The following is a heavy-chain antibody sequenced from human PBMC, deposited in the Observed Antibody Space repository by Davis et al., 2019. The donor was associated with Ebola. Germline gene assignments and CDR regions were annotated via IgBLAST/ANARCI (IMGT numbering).Heavy chain of an antibody. CDR3: ARHLDSSGHETFDY. CDR2: IYYSGST. D-gene: IGHD3-22*01. J-gene: IGHJ4*02. V-gene: IGHV4-59*08. CDR1: AFSLRSYY. Sequence: MPSETLSLTCTVSAFSLRSYYWSWIRQPPGKGLEWIGYIYYSGSTHYNPSLKSRVTISVDTSKNQFSLKLSSVTAADTAVYYCARHLDSSGHETFDYWGQGTLVTVSS.